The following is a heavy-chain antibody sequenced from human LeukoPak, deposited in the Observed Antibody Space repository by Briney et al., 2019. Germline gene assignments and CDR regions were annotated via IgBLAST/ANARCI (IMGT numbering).Heavy chain of an antibody. V-gene: IGHV1-18*04. CDR3: ARGGGVTAFDP. CDR1: GYTFTGYY. CDR2: ISPYNGNT. Sequence: ASVKVSCKASGYTFTGYYMHWVRQAPGQGLEWMGWISPYNGNTKSAQKFQGRVTMTTDTSTSTAYMELRRLRSDGRAVYYCARGGGVTAFDPWGQGTLVIVSS. J-gene: IGHJ5*02. D-gene: IGHD3-16*01.